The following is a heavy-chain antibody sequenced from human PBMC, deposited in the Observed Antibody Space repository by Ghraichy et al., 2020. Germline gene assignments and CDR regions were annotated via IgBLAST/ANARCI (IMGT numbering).Heavy chain of an antibody. CDR1: GFIVSSNY. D-gene: IGHD2-21*01. J-gene: IGHJ3*02. CDR2: IYSGGNT. CDR3: ARDPTPVVVGASHAFDI. Sequence: GESLNISCVASGFIVSSNYMTWVRQAPGKGLEWVSVIYSGGNTYYADSVKGRFTISRDNSKNTLYLQMNSLRVEDTAVYYCARDPTPVVVGASHAFDIWGQGTIVTVSS. V-gene: IGHV3-53*01.